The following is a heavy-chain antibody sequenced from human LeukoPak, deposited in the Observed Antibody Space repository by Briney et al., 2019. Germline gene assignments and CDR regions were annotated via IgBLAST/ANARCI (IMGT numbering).Heavy chain of an antibody. CDR3: ARGYSNYWYFDL. J-gene: IGHJ2*01. V-gene: IGHV1-18*01. CDR2: ISAYNGNT. Sequence: ASVKVSCKASGYTFTSYAMHWVRQAPGQGLEWMGWISAYNGNTNYAQKLQGRVTMTTDTSTSTAYMELRSLRSDDTAVYYCARGYSNYWYFDLWGRGTLVTVSS. CDR1: GYTFTSYA. D-gene: IGHD4-11*01.